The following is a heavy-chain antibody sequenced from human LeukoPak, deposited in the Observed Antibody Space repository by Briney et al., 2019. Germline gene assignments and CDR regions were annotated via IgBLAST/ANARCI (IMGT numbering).Heavy chain of an antibody. D-gene: IGHD2-2*01. CDR1: GFTFSSYS. CDR3: ATSTGHLNY. Sequence: GGSLRLSCAASGFTFSSYSMNWVRQAPGKGLEWVSYISSSSSTIYYVDSVKGRFTISRDNVKNSLYLQMNSLRAEDTAVYYCATSTGHLNYWGQGTLVTVSS. J-gene: IGHJ4*02. CDR2: ISSSSSTI. V-gene: IGHV3-48*04.